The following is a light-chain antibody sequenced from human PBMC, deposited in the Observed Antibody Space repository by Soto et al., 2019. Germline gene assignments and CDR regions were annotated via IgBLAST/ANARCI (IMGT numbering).Light chain of an antibody. Sequence: QSVLPQPPPVSAAPGQAVTISCSGSSSNIGKNYVSWYQQFPGTAPKLLIYDNNQRPSGIPDRFSGSKSGTSATLGITGLQTGDEADYYCGTWDSSLSAWVFGGGTKVTVL. J-gene: IGLJ3*02. V-gene: IGLV1-51*01. CDR3: GTWDSSLSAWV. CDR2: DNN. CDR1: SSNIGKNY.